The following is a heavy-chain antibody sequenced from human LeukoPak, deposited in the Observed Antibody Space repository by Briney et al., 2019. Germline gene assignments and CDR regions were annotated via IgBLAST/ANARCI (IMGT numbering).Heavy chain of an antibody. CDR2: IKSKTDGGTT. V-gene: IGHV3-15*07. CDR1: GFTFSNAW. J-gene: IGHJ4*02. CDR3: AGSAPSDTRRMYYFDY. D-gene: IGHD2-2*01. Sequence: GGSLRLSCAASGFTFSNAWMNWVRQAPGKGLEWVGRIKSKTDGGTTDYAAPVKGRFTISRDDSKNTLYLQMNSLKTEDTAVYYCAGSAPSDTRRMYYFDYWGQGTLVTVSS.